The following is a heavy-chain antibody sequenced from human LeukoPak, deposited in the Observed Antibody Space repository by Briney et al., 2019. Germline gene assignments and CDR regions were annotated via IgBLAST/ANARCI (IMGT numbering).Heavy chain of an antibody. CDR2: ISGSGGST. CDR1: GFTFSSYA. V-gene: IGHV3-23*01. Sequence: GGSLRLSCAASGFTFSSYAMSWVRQAPGKGLEWVSAISGSGGSTYYADSVKGRFTISRDNSNNTLYLQMNSLRAEDTAVYYCARDQDYGSGSLVYWGQGTLVTVSS. D-gene: IGHD3-10*01. CDR3: ARDQDYGSGSLVY. J-gene: IGHJ4*02.